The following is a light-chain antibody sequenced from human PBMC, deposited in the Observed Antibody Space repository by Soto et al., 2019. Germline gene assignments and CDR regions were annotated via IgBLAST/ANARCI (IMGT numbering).Light chain of an antibody. J-gene: IGLJ3*02. V-gene: IGLV1-40*01. CDR1: SSNIGAGYD. CDR3: QSYDGRLSGWV. Sequence: QSVLTQPPSVSGAPGQRVTISCTGSSSNIGAGYDVHWFQQLPGTAPKLLIYGHSNRPSGVPDRLSGSKSGTSASLAITGLQAEDEADYYCQSYDGRLSGWVFGGGTKLTVL. CDR2: GHS.